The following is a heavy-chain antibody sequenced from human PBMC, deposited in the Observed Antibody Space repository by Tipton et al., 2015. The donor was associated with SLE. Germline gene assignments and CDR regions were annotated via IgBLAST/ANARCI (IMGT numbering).Heavy chain of an antibody. D-gene: IGHD3-10*01. CDR3: AKDDYGSGSYYNGFDY. CDR1: GFTFSSSA. CDR2: ISGSGDNT. Sequence: SLRLSCAASGFTFSSSAMSWVRQAPEKGLEWVSAISGSGDNTYYADSVKGRFTISRDNSKNTLYLQMNSLRAEDTAVYYCAKDDYGSGSYYNGFDYWGQGTLVTVSS. J-gene: IGHJ4*02. V-gene: IGHV3-23*01.